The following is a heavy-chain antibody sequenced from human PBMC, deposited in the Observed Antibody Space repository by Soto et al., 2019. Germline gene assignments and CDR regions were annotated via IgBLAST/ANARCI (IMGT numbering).Heavy chain of an antibody. J-gene: IGHJ6*02. CDR3: AAPAYYYDSSGRYGMDV. Sequence: GASVKVSFKASGFTFTSSAVQWVRQARGQRLEWIGWIVVGSGNTNYAQKFQERVTITRDMSTSTAYMELSSLRSEDTAVYYCAAPAYYYDSSGRYGMDVWGQGTTVTVSS. V-gene: IGHV1-58*01. CDR1: GFTFTSSA. D-gene: IGHD3-22*01. CDR2: IVVGSGNT.